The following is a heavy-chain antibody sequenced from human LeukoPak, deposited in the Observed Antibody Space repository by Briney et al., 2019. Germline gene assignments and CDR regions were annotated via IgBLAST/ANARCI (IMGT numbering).Heavy chain of an antibody. CDR3: ASPSYHSYYYDSSGFTRGAFDI. D-gene: IGHD3-22*01. Sequence: ASVKVSCKASGGTFSSYAISWARQAPGQGLEWMGRIIPILGIANYAQKFQGRVTITADKSTSTAYMELSSLRSEDTAVYYCASPSYHSYYYDSSGFTRGAFDIWGQGTMVTVSS. CDR2: IIPILGIA. V-gene: IGHV1-69*04. J-gene: IGHJ3*02. CDR1: GGTFSSYA.